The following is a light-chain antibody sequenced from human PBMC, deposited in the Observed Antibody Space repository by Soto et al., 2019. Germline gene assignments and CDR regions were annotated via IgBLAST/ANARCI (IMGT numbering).Light chain of an antibody. Sequence: QSVLTQPPSVSGAPGQRVTLSCTGSSSNIGAGYDVHWYQQLPGTAPKLLIYGNNNRPSGVPDRFSGSKSGTSASLAITGLLAEDEADYYCQSYDSSLNVVFGGGIKLTVL. CDR3: QSYDSSLNVV. CDR1: SSNIGAGYD. CDR2: GNN. V-gene: IGLV1-40*01. J-gene: IGLJ2*01.